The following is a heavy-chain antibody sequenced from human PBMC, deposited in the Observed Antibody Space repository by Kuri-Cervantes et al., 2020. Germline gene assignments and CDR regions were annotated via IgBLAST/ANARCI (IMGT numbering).Heavy chain of an antibody. CDR3: ARQMVLRKTVVVPAVRRAFDI. CDR1: GGSFSDYY. J-gene: IGHJ3*02. D-gene: IGHD2-2*01. V-gene: IGHV4-34*01. Sequence: SETLSLTCAVYGGSFSDYYWSWIRQPPGKGLEWIGEINHSGSTNYNPSLKSRVAISVDTSKNQFSLRLNSVTAADTAMYYCARQMVLRKTVVVPAVRRAFDIWGQGTMVTVSS. CDR2: INHSGST.